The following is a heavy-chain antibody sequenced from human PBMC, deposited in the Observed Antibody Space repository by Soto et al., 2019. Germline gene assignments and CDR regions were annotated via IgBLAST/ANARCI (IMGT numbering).Heavy chain of an antibody. D-gene: IGHD3-10*01. Sequence: GGSLRLSCAASGFTFSSYAMSWVRQAPGKGLEWVSAISGSGGSTYYADSVKGRFTISRDNSKNTLYLQMNSLRAEDTAVYYYASSPGYYYGSGSYYTYFDYWGQGTLVTVSS. CDR1: GFTFSSYA. V-gene: IGHV3-23*01. CDR3: ASSPGYYYGSGSYYTYFDY. CDR2: ISGSGGST. J-gene: IGHJ4*02.